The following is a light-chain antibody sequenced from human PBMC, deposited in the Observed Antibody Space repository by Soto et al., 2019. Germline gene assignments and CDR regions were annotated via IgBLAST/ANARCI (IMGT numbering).Light chain of an antibody. CDR1: SSSIGGNS. J-gene: IGLJ1*01. CDR2: DAN. V-gene: IGLV1-51*01. Sequence: QSVLTQPPSVSAAPGQKVTISCSGSSSSIGGNSVSWYQQLPGTAPKLLIYDANKRPSGIPDRFSGSKSGTSATLGITGFQTGDEADYYCGSWDSSLSAYVFGTGTKVTVL. CDR3: GSWDSSLSAYV.